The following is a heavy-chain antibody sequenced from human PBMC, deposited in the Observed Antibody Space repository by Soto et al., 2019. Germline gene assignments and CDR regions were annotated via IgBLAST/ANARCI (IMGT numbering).Heavy chain of an antibody. J-gene: IGHJ4*02. D-gene: IGHD2-15*01. CDR1: GFTFSRYW. CDR2: IKQDGSEI. Sequence: GGSLRLSCAASGFTFSRYWMTWVRQAPCKWLEWVANIKQDGSEIYYVDSVKGRFTISRDNAENSLYLQMNSLRAEDTAVYYCARDPVCSGGSCYDYWGQGTLVTVSS. CDR3: ARDPVCSGGSCYDY. V-gene: IGHV3-7*01.